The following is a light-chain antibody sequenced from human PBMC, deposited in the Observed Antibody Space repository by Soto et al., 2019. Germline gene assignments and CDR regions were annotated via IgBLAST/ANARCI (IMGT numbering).Light chain of an antibody. CDR1: QGIDNY. Sequence: DIQMTQSPSAMSASVGDRVTITCRASQGIDNYLAWFQQKPGKVPQRLIYAASTLQSGVPSRFSGSGSGTEFTLTISSLQPEDFAVYYCQQRSNWPPTFGGGTKVEIK. J-gene: IGKJ4*01. CDR2: AAS. V-gene: IGKV1-17*03. CDR3: QQRSNWPPT.